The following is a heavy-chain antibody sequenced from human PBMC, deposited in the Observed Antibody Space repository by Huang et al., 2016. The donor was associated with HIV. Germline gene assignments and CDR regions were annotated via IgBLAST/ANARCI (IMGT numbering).Heavy chain of an antibody. D-gene: IGHD5-18*01. CDR1: GFPFTNHA. CDR3: ARAKDTWDAYDI. J-gene: IGHJ3*02. V-gene: IGHV3-30-3*01. Sequence: QVQLVESGGGVVQPGRSLRLSCAASGFPFTNHAMHGVRQAPGKWLDWVAVISNDGSNNYYADSVKGRFTISRDSSKSTLFLHMTSLRTEDTAVYYCARAKDTWDAYDIWGQGTMVIVSS. CDR2: ISNDGSNN.